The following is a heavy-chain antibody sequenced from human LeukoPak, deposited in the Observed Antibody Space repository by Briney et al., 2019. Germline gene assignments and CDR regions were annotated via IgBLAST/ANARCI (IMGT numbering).Heavy chain of an antibody. CDR1: GGSISSSSYH. Sequence: PSETLSLTCTVSGGSISSSSYHWGWIRQPPGKGLEWIGSIFYSGSTYYNPSLKSRVTISVDTSKSQFSLKLSSVTAADTAVYYCARALRSGLLRDWQAFDIWGQGTMVTVSS. J-gene: IGHJ3*02. V-gene: IGHV4-39*07. CDR2: IFYSGST. D-gene: IGHD2-21*01. CDR3: ARALRSGLLRDWQAFDI.